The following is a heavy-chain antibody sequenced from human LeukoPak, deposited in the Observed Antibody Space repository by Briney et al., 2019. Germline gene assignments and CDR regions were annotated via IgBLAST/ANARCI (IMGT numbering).Heavy chain of an antibody. CDR1: GGSITGFF. CDR3: ARVATPDGSSPLDF. V-gene: IGHV4-4*07. Sequence: SETLSLTCAVSGGSITGFFWTWIRQPAGEGLQYIGRIFSRGGANYNPSLQSRAAMSVDTSQNLFSLKLTSVTAADTAVYFCARVATPDGSSPLDFWGQGILVTVSS. J-gene: IGHJ4*02. D-gene: IGHD1-26*01. CDR2: IFSRGGA.